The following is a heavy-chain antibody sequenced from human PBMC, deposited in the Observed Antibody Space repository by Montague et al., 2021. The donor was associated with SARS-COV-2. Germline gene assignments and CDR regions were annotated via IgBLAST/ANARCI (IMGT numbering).Heavy chain of an antibody. CDR1: GESFSGYF. J-gene: IGHJ4*02. Sequence: SETLSLTCTVYGESFSGYFWNWIRQSPGKGLEWIGGINPSGGTNYNPSLESRVTMSVDTSKNQFSLKVNSVTAADTAMYYCARGVVAAPTVVDYWGRGTLVTVSS. D-gene: IGHD2-15*01. V-gene: IGHV4-34*01. CDR3: ARGVVAAPTVVDY. CDR2: INPSGGT.